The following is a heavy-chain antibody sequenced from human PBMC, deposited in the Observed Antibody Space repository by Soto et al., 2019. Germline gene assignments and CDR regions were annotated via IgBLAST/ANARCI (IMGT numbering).Heavy chain of an antibody. J-gene: IGHJ4*02. CDR2: ISWNGGST. Sequence: GESLKISCAASGFTFDDYTMHWVRQAPGKGLEWVSLISWNGGSTYYADSVKGRFTISRDNSKNTLYLQMNSLRAEDTAVYYCTKAEVITIFGVPGYWGQGTLVTVSS. D-gene: IGHD3-3*01. V-gene: IGHV3-43*01. CDR1: GFTFDDYT. CDR3: TKAEVITIFGVPGY.